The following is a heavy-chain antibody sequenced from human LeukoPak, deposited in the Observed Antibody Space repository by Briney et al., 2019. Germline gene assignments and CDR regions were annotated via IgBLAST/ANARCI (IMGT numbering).Heavy chain of an antibody. CDR1: GYTFTSYG. D-gene: IGHD1-1*01. CDR2: ISAYNGNT. V-gene: IGHV1-18*01. Sequence: ASVKVSCKASGYTFTSYGISWVRQAPGQGLEWMGWISAYNGNTNYAQKLQGRVTMTTDTSTSTAYMELRSLRSDDTAVYYCARDRGTNGINDRGYFDYWGQGTLVTVSS. J-gene: IGHJ4*02. CDR3: ARDRGTNGINDRGYFDY.